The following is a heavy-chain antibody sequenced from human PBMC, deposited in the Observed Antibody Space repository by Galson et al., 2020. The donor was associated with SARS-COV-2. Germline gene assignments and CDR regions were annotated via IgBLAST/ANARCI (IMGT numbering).Heavy chain of an antibody. CDR3: ARVSIYQLPTPHIDD. CDR1: GYTFRNSA. D-gene: IGHD2-2*01. V-gene: IGHV7-4-1*02. Sequence: GESLKISCKASGYTFRNSAMNWVRQAPGQGLEWMGWINTNTGIPAYAQGFTGRFVFSLDTSVSTAYLQISSLKSEDTAVYYCARVSIYQLPTPHIDDWGHGTLVTVSS. J-gene: IGHJ4*01. CDR2: INTNTGIP.